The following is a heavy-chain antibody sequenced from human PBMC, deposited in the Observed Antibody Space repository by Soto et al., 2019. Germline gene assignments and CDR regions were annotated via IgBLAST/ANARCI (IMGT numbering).Heavy chain of an antibody. D-gene: IGHD6-19*01. V-gene: IGHV3-30*18. J-gene: IGHJ6*02. CDR1: GFTISTYG. Sequence: GSLRLSCAASGFTISTYGMHWVRQAPGKGLEWVAVISYDESNKYYGDSVEGRFTISKDNSKNTLYLQPNSLRTEDTAVYYCAKESIAVTGYYYYGMDVWGQGTTVTVSS. CDR3: AKESIAVTGYYYYGMDV. CDR2: ISYDESNK.